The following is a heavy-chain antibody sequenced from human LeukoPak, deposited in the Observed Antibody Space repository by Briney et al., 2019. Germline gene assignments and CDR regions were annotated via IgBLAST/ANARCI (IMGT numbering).Heavy chain of an antibody. V-gene: IGHV1-69*05. Sequence: ASVKVSCKASGGTFSSYAISWVRQAPGQGLEWMGGIIPIFGTANYAQKFQGWVTMTRDTSISTAYMELSRLRSDDTAVYYCARGPKWELSHFDYWGQGTLVTVSS. CDR2: IIPIFGTA. D-gene: IGHD1-26*01. CDR3: ARGPKWELSHFDY. J-gene: IGHJ4*02. CDR1: GGTFSSYA.